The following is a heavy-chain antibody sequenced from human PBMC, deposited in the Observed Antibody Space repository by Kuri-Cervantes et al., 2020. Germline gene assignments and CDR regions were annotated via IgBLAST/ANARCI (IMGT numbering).Heavy chain of an antibody. J-gene: IGHJ4*02. CDR1: GGSFSGYY. CDR3: ARGRRAMVRGFIGY. D-gene: IGHD3-10*01. Sequence: SETLSLTCAVYGGSFSGYYWSWIRQPPGKGLEWIAEINHSGSNNYNPSLKSRVTISVDTSKNQFSLRLRSVTAADTAVYYCARGRRAMVRGFIGYWGQGTLVTVSS. V-gene: IGHV4-34*01. CDR2: INHSGSN.